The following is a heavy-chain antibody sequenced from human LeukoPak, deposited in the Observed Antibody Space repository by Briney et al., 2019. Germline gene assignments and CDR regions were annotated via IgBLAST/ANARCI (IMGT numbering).Heavy chain of an antibody. D-gene: IGHD6-19*01. CDR1: GLTFSSYA. J-gene: IGHJ5*02. Sequence: PGGSLRLSCAASGLTFSSYAMSWVRQAPGKGLEWVSAISGSGGSTYYADSVKGRFTISRDNSKNTLYLQMNSLRAEDTAVYYCAKIPGGYSSGWFPGPLNWFDPWGQGTLVTVSS. V-gene: IGHV3-23*01. CDR3: AKIPGGYSSGWFPGPLNWFDP. CDR2: ISGSGGST.